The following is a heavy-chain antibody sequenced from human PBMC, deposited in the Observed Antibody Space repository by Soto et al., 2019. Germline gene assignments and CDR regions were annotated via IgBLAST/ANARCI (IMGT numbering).Heavy chain of an antibody. CDR3: AKEATVVTLDY. J-gene: IGHJ4*02. CDR2: ISYDGTNK. D-gene: IGHD1-26*01. CDR1: GFTFNNYD. V-gene: IGHV3-33*06. Sequence: QVQLVESGGGVVQPGRSLRLSCAASGFTFNNYDIHWVRQAPGKGLEWVAFISYDGTNKYYVDSVKGRFTISRDNSKNSLYLQMNSLRAEDTAVYYCAKEATVVTLDYWGQGTLVTVS.